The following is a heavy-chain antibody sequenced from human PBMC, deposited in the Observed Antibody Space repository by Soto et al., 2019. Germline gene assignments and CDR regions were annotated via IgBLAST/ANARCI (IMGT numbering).Heavy chain of an antibody. Sequence: PSETLSLTCTVSGGSISSSSYYWGWIRQPPGKGLEWIGSIYYSGSTYYNPSLKSRVTISVDTSKNQFSLKLSSVTAADTAVYYCASFGVVIDDFDYWGQGTLVTVSS. J-gene: IGHJ4*02. D-gene: IGHD3-3*01. CDR2: IYYSGST. CDR3: ASFGVVIDDFDY. CDR1: GGSISSSSYY. V-gene: IGHV4-39*01.